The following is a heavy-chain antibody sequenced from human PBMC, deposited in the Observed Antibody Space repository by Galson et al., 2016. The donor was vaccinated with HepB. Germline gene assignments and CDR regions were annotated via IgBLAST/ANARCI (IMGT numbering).Heavy chain of an antibody. Sequence: SLRLSCAASGFMFSSYALSWVRQAPGKGLEWVSSISGSGDSTNYADSVKGRFTISRDNSKNTLYLQLNSLRAEDTAVYYCAREDPNIAVAALDYWGQGTLVTVSS. D-gene: IGHD6-19*01. CDR1: GFMFSSYA. V-gene: IGHV3-23*01. CDR3: AREDPNIAVAALDY. CDR2: ISGSGDST. J-gene: IGHJ4*02.